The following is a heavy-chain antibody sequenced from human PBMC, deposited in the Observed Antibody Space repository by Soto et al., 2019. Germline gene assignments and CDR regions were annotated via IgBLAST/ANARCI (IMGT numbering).Heavy chain of an antibody. CDR1: GGSISSYY. V-gene: IGHV4-59*01. CDR2: IYYSGST. CDR3: ARGVDPITMIVVALGAFDI. Sequence: SETLSLTCTVSGGSISSYYWSWIRQPPGKGLEWIGYIYYSGSTNYNPSLKSRVTISVDTSKNQFSLKLSSVTAADTAVYYCARGVDPITMIVVALGAFDIWGQGTMVTVSS. D-gene: IGHD3-22*01. J-gene: IGHJ3*02.